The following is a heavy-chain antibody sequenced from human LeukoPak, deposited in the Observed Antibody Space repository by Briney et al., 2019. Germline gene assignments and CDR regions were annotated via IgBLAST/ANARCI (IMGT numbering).Heavy chain of an antibody. CDR2: IYYRGST. Sequence: SDTLSLPCTVSGRSISSYYWLCIRHPPGKGLEWIGYIYYRGSTIHHPSLKSRVTISVDTYKNQFSLKLSSVTAADTAVYYCARHPSGSYFRPYYYYGMDVWGQGTTVTVSS. J-gene: IGHJ6*02. D-gene: IGHD1-26*01. CDR3: ARHPSGSYFRPYYYYGMDV. V-gene: IGHV4-59*08. CDR1: GRSISSYY.